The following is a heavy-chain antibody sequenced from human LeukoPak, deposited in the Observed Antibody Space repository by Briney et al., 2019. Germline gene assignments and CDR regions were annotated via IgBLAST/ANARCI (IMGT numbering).Heavy chain of an antibody. Sequence: QPGGSLRLSCAASGFTFSSHEMNWVRQAPGKGLEWVSYISSSTSGSTIYYADSVKGRFTISRDNAKNPLYLQLNSLRAEDTAVYYCARGGYCSSTICYVFNAFDIWGQGTMVTVSS. CDR2: ISSSTSGSTI. D-gene: IGHD2-2*01. V-gene: IGHV3-48*03. CDR3: ARGGYCSSTICYVFNAFDI. CDR1: GFTFSSHE. J-gene: IGHJ3*02.